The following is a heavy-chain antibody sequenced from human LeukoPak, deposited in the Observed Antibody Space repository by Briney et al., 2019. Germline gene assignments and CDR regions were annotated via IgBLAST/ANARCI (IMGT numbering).Heavy chain of an antibody. CDR2: IYYTGST. J-gene: IGHJ4*02. V-gene: IGHV4-59*08. CDR1: GGSISTYY. CDR3: ARAQQLVPHFDY. Sequence: SETLSLTCTVSGGSISTYYWTWIRQPPGKGLEWIGFIYYTGSTKDSPSLEGRVTISLDTSKNQFSLKLSSVTAADTAVYYCARAQQLVPHFDYWGQGTLVTVSS. D-gene: IGHD6-13*01.